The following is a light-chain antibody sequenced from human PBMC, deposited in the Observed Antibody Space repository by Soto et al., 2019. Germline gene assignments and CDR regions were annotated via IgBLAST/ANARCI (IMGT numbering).Light chain of an antibody. CDR3: QQYNNWPPMYA. CDR2: GAS. Sequence: EIVMTQSPATLSVSPWERATLSCRASQSVRGDLAWYQQKPGQAPRLLIYGASTRATGVPARFSGSGSGTEFTLTISSLQSEDFAVYYCQQYNNWPPMYAFGQGTKLEIK. CDR1: QSVRGD. J-gene: IGKJ2*01. V-gene: IGKV3-15*01.